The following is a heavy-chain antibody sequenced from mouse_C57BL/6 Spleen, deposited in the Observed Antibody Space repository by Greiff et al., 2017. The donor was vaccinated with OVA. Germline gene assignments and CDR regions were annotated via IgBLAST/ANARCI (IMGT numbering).Heavy chain of an antibody. Sequence: VKLQESGPELVKPGASVKISCKASGYAFSSSWMNWVKQRPGKGLEWIGRIYPGDGDTNYNGKFKGKATLTADKSSSTAYMQLSSLTSEDSAVYFCASVLLSLFWFAYWGQGTLVTVSA. V-gene: IGHV1-82*01. CDR3: ASVLLSLFWFAY. CDR2: IYPGDGDT. D-gene: IGHD2-1*01. J-gene: IGHJ3*01. CDR1: GYAFSSSW.